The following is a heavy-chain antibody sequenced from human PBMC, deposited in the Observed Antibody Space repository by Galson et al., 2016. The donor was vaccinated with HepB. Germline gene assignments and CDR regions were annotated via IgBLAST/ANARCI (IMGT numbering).Heavy chain of an antibody. Sequence: SLRLSCAASGFSFGDFAMHWVRQASGKGLEWVAVIWYDGSKKGYVDAVKGRFTISRDNSKKMLYLEMNSRRPEDTAVYYCAGGGSRGWGYYYYVDGWGKGTTVTVSS. CDR3: AGGGSRGWGYYYYVDG. V-gene: IGHV3-30-3*01. J-gene: IGHJ6*03. D-gene: IGHD5-24*01. CDR1: GFSFGDFA. CDR2: IWYDGSKK.